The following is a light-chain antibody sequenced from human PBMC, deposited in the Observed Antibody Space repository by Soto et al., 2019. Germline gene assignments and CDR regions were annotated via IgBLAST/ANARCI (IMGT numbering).Light chain of an antibody. CDR3: SSYTSSNTLYV. CDR2: EVT. V-gene: IGLV2-14*02. CDR1: SSDVWSFNF. J-gene: IGLJ1*01. Sequence: QSVLTQPASVSGSPGQSITISCTRPSSDVWSFNFVPWYQQHPDKAPQVLIYEVTKRPPGVSNRFSGSKSGNTASLTISGLQAEDEADYYCSSYTSSNTLYVFGTGTKVTVL.